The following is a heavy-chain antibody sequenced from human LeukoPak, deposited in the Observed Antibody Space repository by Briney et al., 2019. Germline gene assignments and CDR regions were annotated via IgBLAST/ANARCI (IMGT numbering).Heavy chain of an antibody. CDR1: GYTLTELS. J-gene: IGHJ5*02. Sequence: ASVKVSCKVSGYTLTELSMHWVRQAPGKGLEWMGGFDPEDGETIYAQKFQGRVTMTEDTSTDTAYMELSSLRSEDTAVYYCATDGYRHQLLNWFDPWGRGTLVTVSS. CDR2: FDPEDGET. D-gene: IGHD2-2*01. CDR3: ATDGYRHQLLNWFDP. V-gene: IGHV1-24*01.